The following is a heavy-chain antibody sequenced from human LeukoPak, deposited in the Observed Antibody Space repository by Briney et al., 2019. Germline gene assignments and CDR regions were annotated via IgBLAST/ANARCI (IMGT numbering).Heavy chain of an antibody. D-gene: IGHD3-9*01. V-gene: IGHV1-69*13. CDR3: ARASSYDILTGYSFDY. Sequence: ASVKVSCKASGGTFSSCAISWVRQAPGQGLEWMGGIIPIFGTANYAQKFQGRVTITADESTSTAYMELSSLRSEDTAVYYCARASSYDILTGYSFDYWGQGTLVAVSS. J-gene: IGHJ4*02. CDR1: GGTFSSCA. CDR2: IIPIFGTA.